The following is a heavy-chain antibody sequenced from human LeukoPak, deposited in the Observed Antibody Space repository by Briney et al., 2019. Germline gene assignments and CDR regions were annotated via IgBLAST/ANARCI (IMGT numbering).Heavy chain of an antibody. Sequence: PGGSLRLSCAVSGFTLSSNDMSWVRQAPGKGLEWVSVIYSGGSTYYSDSVKGRFTISRDNSKNTLYLQMNSLRAEDTAVYYCYSMIVVEIRVINDYWGQGTLVTVSS. CDR3: YSMIVVEIRVINDY. V-gene: IGHV3-66*01. D-gene: IGHD3-22*01. J-gene: IGHJ4*02. CDR2: IYSGGST. CDR1: GFTLSSND.